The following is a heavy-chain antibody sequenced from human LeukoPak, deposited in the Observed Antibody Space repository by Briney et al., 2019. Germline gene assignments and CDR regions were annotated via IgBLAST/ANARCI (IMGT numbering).Heavy chain of an antibody. D-gene: IGHD1-26*01. CDR2: INPNGGGT. Sequence: ASVKVSCKASGYIFSDYYMHWVRQAPGQGPEWMGWINPNGGGTNYAQRFQGRVTMTRDRSISTVHMDLSRLTYDDTAVYYCARDKGPRWEDYWGQGTLVTVSS. J-gene: IGHJ4*02. CDR3: ARDKGPRWEDY. V-gene: IGHV1-2*02. CDR1: GYIFSDYY.